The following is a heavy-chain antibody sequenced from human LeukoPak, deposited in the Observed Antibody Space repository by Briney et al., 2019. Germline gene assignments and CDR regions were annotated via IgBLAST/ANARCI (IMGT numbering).Heavy chain of an antibody. V-gene: IGHV3-74*03. CDR2: IKPDGSDT. Sequence: GGSLRLSCAASGFTFSTYSMHWVRQAPGKGLVWVSYIKPDGSDTTYADSVKGRFTISRDNAKNTLYLQMNSLRAEDTAVYYCARDKDWLLYDYWGPGTLVTVSS. CDR3: ARDKDWLLYDY. D-gene: IGHD3/OR15-3a*01. CDR1: GFTFSTYS. J-gene: IGHJ4*02.